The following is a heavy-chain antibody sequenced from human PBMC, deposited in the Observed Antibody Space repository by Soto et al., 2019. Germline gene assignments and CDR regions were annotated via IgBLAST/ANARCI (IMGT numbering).Heavy chain of an antibody. CDR1: GDSITTNGYY. Sequence: SETLSLTCSVSGDSITTNGYYLVCIRQPPGNGLQLIGNVYWTGSTFSHPSLTSRVFISVDTSKNEFSLRLTSVTAADTAVYYCARSHYTYGLLIDYWGPGTLVTVSS. CDR2: VYWTGST. D-gene: IGHD2-8*01. J-gene: IGHJ4*02. CDR3: ARSHYTYGLLIDY. V-gene: IGHV4-39*01.